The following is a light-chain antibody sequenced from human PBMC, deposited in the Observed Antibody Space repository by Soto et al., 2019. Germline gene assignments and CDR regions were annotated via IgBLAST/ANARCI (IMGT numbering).Light chain of an antibody. CDR1: QSVSSSY. CDR3: QQYGSSLYT. J-gene: IGKJ2*01. Sequence: EIVLTQSPGTLSLSPGERATLSCRASQSVSSSYLAWYQQKPGQAPRLLIYGASSRATGIPDRFTGSGSGTDFTLTISRLEPEDFAVYDGQQYGSSLYTFGQGTKLEIK. CDR2: GAS. V-gene: IGKV3-20*01.